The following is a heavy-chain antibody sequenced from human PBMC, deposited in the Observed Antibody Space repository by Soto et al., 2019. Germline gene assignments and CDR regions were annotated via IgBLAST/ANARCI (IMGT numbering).Heavy chain of an antibody. D-gene: IGHD1-26*01. J-gene: IGHJ6*02. CDR2: VHHSWGS. CDR1: GGSISSYY. CDR3: ARQGCGALHGLVDV. V-gene: IGHV4-59*08. Sequence: QVQLQESGPGLVKPSETLSLSCTVSGGSISSYYWSWIRQPPGKGMEWIGYVHHSWGSTYNPSLQSRVAISRATSKGQFSLKLTSVTATDTAVYSCARQGCGALHGLVDVWGQGTTVTVSS.